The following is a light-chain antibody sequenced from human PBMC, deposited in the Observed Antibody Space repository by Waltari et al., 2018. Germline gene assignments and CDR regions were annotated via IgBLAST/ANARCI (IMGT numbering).Light chain of an antibody. Sequence: DIVMTQSPLSLPVTPGEPASISCRSSQSLLHRNGKNYLDWYLQKPGQSPQVLIYLGSNRASGVPDRFSGSGSGTDFTLEISRVEAEDVGVYYCMQALQTPRTFGQGTKVEIK. CDR2: LGS. CDR3: MQALQTPRT. V-gene: IGKV2-28*01. J-gene: IGKJ1*01. CDR1: QSLLHRNGKNY.